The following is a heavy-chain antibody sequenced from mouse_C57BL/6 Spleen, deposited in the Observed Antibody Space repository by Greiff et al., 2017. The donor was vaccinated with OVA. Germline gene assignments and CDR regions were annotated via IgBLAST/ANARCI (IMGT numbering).Heavy chain of an antibody. J-gene: IGHJ2*01. Sequence: VQLVESGAELVKPGASVKISCKASGYAFSSYWMNWVKQRPGKGLEWIGQIYPGDGDTNYNGKFKGKATLTADKSSSTAYMQLSSLTSEDSAVYFCALTGTSYFDYWGQGTTLTVSS. CDR1: GYAFSSYW. D-gene: IGHD4-1*01. CDR2: IYPGDGDT. V-gene: IGHV1-80*01. CDR3: ALTGTSYFDY.